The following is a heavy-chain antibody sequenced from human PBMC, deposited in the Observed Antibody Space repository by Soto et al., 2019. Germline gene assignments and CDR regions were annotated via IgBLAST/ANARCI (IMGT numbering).Heavy chain of an antibody. J-gene: IGHJ4*02. CDR3: ARDYSDSSGLLYFDY. V-gene: IGHV1-46*01. D-gene: IGHD3-22*01. CDR2: LNPSGGST. CDR1: GYTFTSYY. Sequence: ASVNVSCKASGYTFTSYYIHWVRHAPGQGLEWMGILNPSGGSTSYAQKFQGRVTMTRDTSISTAYMELSRLRSDDTAVYYCARDYSDSSGLLYFDYWGQGTLVTVSS.